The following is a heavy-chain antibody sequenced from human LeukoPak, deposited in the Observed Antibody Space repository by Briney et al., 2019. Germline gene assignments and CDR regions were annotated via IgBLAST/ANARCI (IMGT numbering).Heavy chain of an antibody. D-gene: IGHD6-19*01. CDR2: ISSSSDTI. V-gene: IGHV3-48*02. CDR3: ARAVSGSPGY. J-gene: IGHJ4*02. Sequence: GGSLRLSCAASGFTFSSFSMTWVRQAPGKGLEWVSYISSSSDTIYYADSVKGRFTISRDNAKNSLYLQMNSLRDEDTAVYYCARAVSGSPGYWGQGTLVTVSS. CDR1: GFTFSSFS.